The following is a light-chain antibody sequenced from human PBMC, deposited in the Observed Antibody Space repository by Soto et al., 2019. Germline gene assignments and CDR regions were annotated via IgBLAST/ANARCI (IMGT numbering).Light chain of an antibody. CDR2: SAS. CDR1: QSISNG. J-gene: IGKJ3*01. Sequence: EIVMTQSPATLSVSPGESATLSCRASQSISNGLAWYQQKPGQAPRLLIYSASTRVNGIPARFSGSGSGTEFTLTISSLQSEDFAVYYCQQYNNWPPLTFGPGTKVDI. V-gene: IGKV3-15*01. CDR3: QQYNNWPPLT.